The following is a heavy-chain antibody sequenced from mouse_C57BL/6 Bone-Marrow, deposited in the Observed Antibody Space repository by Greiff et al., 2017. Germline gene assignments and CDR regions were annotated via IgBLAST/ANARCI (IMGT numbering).Heavy chain of an antibody. J-gene: IGHJ2*01. D-gene: IGHD1-1*01. CDR2: IDPENGDT. CDR1: GFNIKDDY. V-gene: IGHV14-4*01. CDR3: TTSHWVVATGSYFDY. Sequence: VQLKESGAELVRPGASVKLSCTASGFNIKDDYMHWVKQRPEQGLEWIGWIDPENGDTEYASKFQGKATITADTSSNTAYLQLSSLTSEDTAVYYCTTSHWVVATGSYFDYWGQGTTLTVSS.